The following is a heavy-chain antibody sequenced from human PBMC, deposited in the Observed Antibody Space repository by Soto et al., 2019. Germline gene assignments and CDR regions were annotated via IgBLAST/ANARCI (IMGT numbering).Heavy chain of an antibody. Sequence: GGSLRLSCAASGFTFSSYGMHWVRQAPGKGLEWVAVISYDGSNKYYADSVKGRFTISRDNSKNTLYLQMNSLRAEDTAVYYCAKSLGGDYRYYYYYMDVWGKGTTVTVSS. V-gene: IGHV3-30*18. J-gene: IGHJ6*03. CDR2: ISYDGSNK. CDR1: GFTFSSYG. CDR3: AKSLGGDYRYYYYYMDV. D-gene: IGHD4-17*01.